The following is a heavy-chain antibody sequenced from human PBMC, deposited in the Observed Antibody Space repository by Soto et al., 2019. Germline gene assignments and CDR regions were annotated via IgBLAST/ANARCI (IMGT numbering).Heavy chain of an antibody. Sequence: QVQLQQWGAGLLKPSETLSLTCAVYGGSFSGYYWSWIRQPPGKGLEWIGEINHSGSTNYNPSLKDLVTISVDTSKNQFSLKLSSVAAAETAVYYCARAVPVAATLGGAFDIWGQGTMVTVSS. CDR2: INHSGST. V-gene: IGHV4-34*01. J-gene: IGHJ3*02. CDR3: ARAVPVAATLGGAFDI. CDR1: GGSFSGYY. D-gene: IGHD2-15*01.